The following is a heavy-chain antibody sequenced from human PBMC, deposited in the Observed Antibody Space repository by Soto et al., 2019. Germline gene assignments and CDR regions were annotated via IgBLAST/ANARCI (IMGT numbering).Heavy chain of an antibody. Sequence: PSETLSLTCTVSGGSISSSSYYWGWIRQPPGKGLEWIGSIYYSGSTYYNPSLKSRVTISVDTSKNQFSLKLSSVTAADTAVYYCARHRLSGSGSYYYYFDYWGQGTLVNVSS. CDR2: IYYSGST. V-gene: IGHV4-39*01. D-gene: IGHD3-10*01. CDR3: ARHRLSGSGSYYYYFDY. J-gene: IGHJ4*02. CDR1: GGSISSSSYY.